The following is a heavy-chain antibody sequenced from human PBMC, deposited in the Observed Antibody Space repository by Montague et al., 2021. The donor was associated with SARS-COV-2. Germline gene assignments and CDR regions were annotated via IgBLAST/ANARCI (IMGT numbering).Heavy chain of an antibody. CDR1: GGSFSGYY. V-gene: IGHV4-34*01. D-gene: IGHD2-2*01. Sequence: SETLSLTCAVYGGSFSGYYWSWIRQPPGKGLEWIGEINHSGSTNYNPPLKSRVTISVDTSMNQFSLKLSSVTAADTAVYYCTREGYQVLWSDYYYYGMDVWGQGTTVTVSS. J-gene: IGHJ6*02. CDR2: INHSGST. CDR3: TREGYQVLWSDYYYYGMDV.